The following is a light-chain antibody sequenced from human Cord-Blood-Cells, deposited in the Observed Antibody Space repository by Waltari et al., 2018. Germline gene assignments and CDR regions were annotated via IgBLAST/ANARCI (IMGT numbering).Light chain of an antibody. V-gene: IGKV1-NL1*01. CDR2: AAS. CDR1: QGISNS. CDR3: QQYYSTPMYT. J-gene: IGKJ2*01. Sequence: DIQMTQSPSSLSASVGDTVTITCRASQGISNSLAWYQQKPGKAPKLLLYAASRLESGVPSRFSGSGSGTDYTLTISSLQPEDFATYYCQQYYSTPMYTFGQGTKLEIK.